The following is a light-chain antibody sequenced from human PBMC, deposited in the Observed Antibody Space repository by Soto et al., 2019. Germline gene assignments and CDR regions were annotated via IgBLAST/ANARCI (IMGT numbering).Light chain of an antibody. CDR1: QSITYW. CDR3: QQYHRFSFT. CDR2: DVF. J-gene: IGKJ2*01. Sequence: DIQMTQSPSSLSASVGARVTITCRASQSITYWLAWYQQKPGRAPKILIYDVFNFQSGVPSRFSCSGSGTEFTLTISSLKPDDSATYYCQQYHRFSFTFGQGTKLEIK. V-gene: IGKV1-5*01.